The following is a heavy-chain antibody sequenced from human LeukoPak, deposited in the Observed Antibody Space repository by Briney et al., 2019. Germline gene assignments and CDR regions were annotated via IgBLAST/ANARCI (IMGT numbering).Heavy chain of an antibody. Sequence: PGGSLRLSCAASGFTFRNYWMGWVRQAPGKGLEWVANTKPDGTAEYYADSVRGRFTTSRDNANNFLYLQMNSLRGEDTAVYYCARDGGLHTNFDYWGHGTLVTVSS. D-gene: IGHD2-15*01. CDR1: GFTFRNYW. CDR2: TKPDGTAE. CDR3: ARDGGLHTNFDY. J-gene: IGHJ4*01. V-gene: IGHV3-7*01.